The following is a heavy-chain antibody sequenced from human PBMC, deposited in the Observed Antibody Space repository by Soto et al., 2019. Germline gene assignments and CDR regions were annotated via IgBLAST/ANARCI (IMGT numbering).Heavy chain of an antibody. J-gene: IGHJ4*02. V-gene: IGHV3-11*06. CDR2: ISSSSSYT. D-gene: IGHD3-22*01. Sequence: QVQLVESGGGLVKPGGSLRLSCAASGFTFSDYYMSWIRQAPGKGLEWVSYISSSSSYTNYADSVKGRFTISRDNAKNSLYLQMNSLRAEDTAVYYCARGRHYYDSSGSYRDFDYWGQGTLVTVSS. CDR3: ARGRHYYDSSGSYRDFDY. CDR1: GFTFSDYY.